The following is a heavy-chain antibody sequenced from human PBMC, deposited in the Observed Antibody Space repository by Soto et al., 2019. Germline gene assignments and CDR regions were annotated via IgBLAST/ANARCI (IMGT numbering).Heavy chain of an antibody. V-gene: IGHV3-23*01. Sequence: EVQLLESGGGLVQPGGSLRLSCAASGFTFSTYAMNWVRQAPGKGLEWVSGISGSGDSTYYADSVKGRFTVSRDNSKITLYLQMDSLRAEDTAVLYCAKERSSGWSFDYWGQGTLVTVSS. CDR1: GFTFSTYA. CDR2: ISGSGDST. J-gene: IGHJ4*02. D-gene: IGHD6-19*01. CDR3: AKERSSGWSFDY.